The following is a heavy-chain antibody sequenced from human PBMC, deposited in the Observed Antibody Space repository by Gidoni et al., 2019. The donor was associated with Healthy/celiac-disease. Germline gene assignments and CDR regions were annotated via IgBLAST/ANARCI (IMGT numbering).Heavy chain of an antibody. D-gene: IGHD3-3*01. CDR3: ARLQYYDFWSGYLHYYYMDV. Sequence: EVQLVQSGAEVKKPGESLRISCKGSGSSFTSYWISRVRQMPGKGLEWMGRIDPSDSYTNYSPSFQGHVTISADKSISTAYLQWSSLKASDTAMYYCARLQYYDFWSGYLHYYYMDVWGKGTTVTVSS. CDR1: GSSFTSYW. J-gene: IGHJ6*03. V-gene: IGHV5-10-1*03. CDR2: IDPSDSYT.